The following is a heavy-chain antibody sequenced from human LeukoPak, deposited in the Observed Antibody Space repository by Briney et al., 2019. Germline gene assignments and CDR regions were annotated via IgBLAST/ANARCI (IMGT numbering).Heavy chain of an antibody. CDR3: AKTQLGYCSGGSCYPGGFDY. Sequence: GESLKISCKGSGYRFTSYWIGWVRQMPGKGLEWMGIIYPGDSDTRYSPSFQGQVTISADKSISTAYLQWSSLKASDTAMYYCAKTQLGYCSGGSCYPGGFDYWGQGTLVTVSS. J-gene: IGHJ4*02. CDR1: GYRFTSYW. V-gene: IGHV5-51*01. D-gene: IGHD2-15*01. CDR2: IYPGDSDT.